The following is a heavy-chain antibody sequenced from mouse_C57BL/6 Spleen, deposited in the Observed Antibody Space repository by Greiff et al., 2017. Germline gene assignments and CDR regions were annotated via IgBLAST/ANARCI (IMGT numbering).Heavy chain of an antibody. CDR2: IDPEDGDT. CDR1: GFNIKDYY. J-gene: IGHJ3*01. D-gene: IGHD3-3*01. CDR3: TTGSNGGTAWFAY. V-gene: IGHV14-1*01. Sequence: LVESGAELVRPGASVKLSCTASGFNIKDYYMHWVKQRPEQGLEWIGRIDPEDGDTEYAPKFQGKATMTADTSSNTAYLQLSSLTSEDTAVYYCTTGSNGGTAWFAYWGQGTLVTVSA.